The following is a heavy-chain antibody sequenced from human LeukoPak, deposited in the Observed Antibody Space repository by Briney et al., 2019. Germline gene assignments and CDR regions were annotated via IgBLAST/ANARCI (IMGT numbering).Heavy chain of an antibody. CDR2: ISGSGST. CDR3: AKDRAVRGLMGAGDY. J-gene: IGHJ4*02. Sequence: GGSLRLSCAASGFTFSSYAVSWVRQVPGKGLEWVSSISGSGSTYYADSVKGRFTTSRDNSKNTLYLQMSSLRAEDTAVYYCAKDRAVRGLMGAGDYWGQGTLVTVSS. CDR1: GFTFSSYA. V-gene: IGHV3-23*01. D-gene: IGHD3-10*01.